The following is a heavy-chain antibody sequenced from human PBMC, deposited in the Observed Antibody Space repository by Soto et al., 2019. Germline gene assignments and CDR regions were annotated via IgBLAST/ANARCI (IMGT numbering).Heavy chain of an antibody. D-gene: IGHD3-10*01. CDR3: ARARSGSYFVLQY. CDR2: IYSRGNT. J-gene: IGHJ4*02. Sequence: QVQLQESGPGLVKPSQTLSLTCTVSSGSINSGLYYWTWIRQHPEKCLEWIGYIYSRGNTYYTPAHKGRVHISVDTSKNQVSLRVSSVTAADTAVYYCARARSGSYFVLQYWGQGAQVTVSP. V-gene: IGHV4-31*03. CDR1: SGSINSGLYY.